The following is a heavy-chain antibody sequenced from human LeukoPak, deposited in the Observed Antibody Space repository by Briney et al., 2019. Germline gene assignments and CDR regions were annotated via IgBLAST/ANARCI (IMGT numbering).Heavy chain of an antibody. CDR2: ISDDGNKT. Sequence: GGSLRLSCAASGFTFSAYIMHWVRQAPGKGLEWVAVISDDGNKTYYADSVKGRFTIPRDNSKNMVFLQMNSLRIGDTAVYYCTRDLGGYRFDSWGQGTLVTVSS. V-gene: IGHV3-30*04. CDR1: GFTFSAYI. CDR3: TRDLGGYRFDS. J-gene: IGHJ4*02. D-gene: IGHD3-16*01.